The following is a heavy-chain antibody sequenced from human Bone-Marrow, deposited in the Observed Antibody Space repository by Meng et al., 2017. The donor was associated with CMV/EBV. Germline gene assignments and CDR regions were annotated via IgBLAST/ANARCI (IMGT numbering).Heavy chain of an antibody. J-gene: IGHJ4*02. V-gene: IGHV3-21*01. CDR1: GFTFSDYT. Sequence: GGSLRLSCAASGFTFSDYTMQWVRQAPGKGLEWVSSISSSSTYIFYAESVKGRFTISRDNAKESLYLQMNSLRAEDTAMYYCARDLSITLVRGVARWGQGTLVTVYS. CDR3: ARDLSITLVRGVAR. D-gene: IGHD3-10*01. CDR2: ISSSSTYI.